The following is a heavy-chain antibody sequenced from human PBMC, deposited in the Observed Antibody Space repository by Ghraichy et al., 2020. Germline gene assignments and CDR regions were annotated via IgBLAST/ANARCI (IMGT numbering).Heavy chain of an antibody. Sequence: ASVKVSCKASGYTFTSYGISWVRQAPGQGLEWMGWISAYNGNTNYAQKLQGRVTMTTDTSTSTAYMELRSLRSDDTAVYYCARGGYYYGSGSPRLSYYYYYGMDVWGQGTTVTVSS. J-gene: IGHJ6*02. D-gene: IGHD3-10*01. CDR1: GYTFTSYG. V-gene: IGHV1-18*04. CDR2: ISAYNGNT. CDR3: ARGGYYYGSGSPRLSYYYYYGMDV.